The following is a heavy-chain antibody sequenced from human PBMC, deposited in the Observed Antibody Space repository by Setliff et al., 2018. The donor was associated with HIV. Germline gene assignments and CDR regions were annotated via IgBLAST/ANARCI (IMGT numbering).Heavy chain of an antibody. CDR1: GGTFGIYG. CDR3: ARDYNWNAITHFDY. J-gene: IGHJ4*02. D-gene: IGHD1-20*01. Sequence: WASVKVSCKASGGTFGIYGISWVRQAPGQGLEWMGGTIPMFGTANYAQKFQGRVTITTDESTNTGYMELSSLRSEDTAVYYCARDYNWNAITHFDYWGQGTLVTVSS. V-gene: IGHV1-69*05. CDR2: TIPMFGTA.